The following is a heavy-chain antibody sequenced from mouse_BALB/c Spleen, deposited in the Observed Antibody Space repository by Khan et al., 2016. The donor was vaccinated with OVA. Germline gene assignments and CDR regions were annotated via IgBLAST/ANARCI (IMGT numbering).Heavy chain of an antibody. CDR2: IYPGNIIT. V-gene: IGHV1S56*01. CDR3: AGGDYYYVYGLDY. Sequence: QVRLQQSGPELVKPGASVRISCTSSGYTITSYYIHWVKQRPGQGLEWIGWIYPGNIITKYNERFQGKATLTADKTSSTAYLQLSSLTSEDPAVYICAGGDYYYVYGLDYWGQGTSVTVSS. CDR1: GYTITSYY. J-gene: IGHJ4*01. D-gene: IGHD1-1*01.